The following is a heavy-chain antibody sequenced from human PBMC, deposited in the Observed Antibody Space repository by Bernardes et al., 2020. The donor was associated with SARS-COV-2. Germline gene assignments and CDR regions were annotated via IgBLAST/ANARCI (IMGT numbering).Heavy chain of an antibody. V-gene: IGHV1-2*02. Sequence: ASVKVSCKASGYTFTGYYMHWVRQAPGQGLEWMGWINPNSGVTNYAQNLQGRVTMTRDTSISTAYMELSRLRSDDTAVYYCARDLDRLYSGSRTDAFDIWGQGTMVTVSS. CDR3: ARDLDRLYSGSRTDAFDI. J-gene: IGHJ3*02. D-gene: IGHD1-26*01. CDR1: GYTFTGYY. CDR2: INPNSGVT.